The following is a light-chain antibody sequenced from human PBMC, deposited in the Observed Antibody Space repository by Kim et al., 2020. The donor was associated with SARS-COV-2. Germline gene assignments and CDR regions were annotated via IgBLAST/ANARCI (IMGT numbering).Light chain of an antibody. CDR3: QKCDSAPWT. J-gene: IGKJ1*01. V-gene: IGKV1-27*01. Sequence: SVGYRVTITCRACQDISNYLAWFHLKPEKAPKLLIYAASALQPGVPSRFSGSGSGTDFTLPVTSLQPEDVATYYCQKCDSAPWTFGQGTKVDIK. CDR1: QDISNY. CDR2: AAS.